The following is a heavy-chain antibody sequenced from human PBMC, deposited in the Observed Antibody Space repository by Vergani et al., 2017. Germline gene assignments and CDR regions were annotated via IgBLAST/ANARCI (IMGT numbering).Heavy chain of an antibody. J-gene: IGHJ3*01. CDR2: IYYSGST. CDR3: AKDQARSGSYYVS. V-gene: IGHV4-39*02. Sequence: QLQLQESGPGLVKPSETLSLTCTVSGGSISSSSYYWGWIRQPPGKGLEWIGSIYYSGSTYYNPSLKSRVTISVDTSKNQFSLKLSSVTAADTAVYYCAKDQARSGSYYVSWGQGTMVTVSS. D-gene: IGHD3-10*01. CDR1: GGSISSSSYY.